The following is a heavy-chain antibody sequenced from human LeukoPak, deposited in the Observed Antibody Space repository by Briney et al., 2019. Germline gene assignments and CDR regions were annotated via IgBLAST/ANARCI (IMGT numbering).Heavy chain of an antibody. V-gene: IGHV3-53*01. D-gene: IGHD3-10*01. CDR2: IYNGGTT. CDR3: ARVINRGYGSGLDY. Sequence: PGGSLRLSCAASGFTVSSNYMSWVRQAPGKGPEWVSVIYNGGTTYYADSVKGRFTTPRHNSENTLNLQMNSLRAEDTAVYYCARVINRGYGSGLDYWGQGALVTVSS. J-gene: IGHJ4*02. CDR1: GFTVSSNY.